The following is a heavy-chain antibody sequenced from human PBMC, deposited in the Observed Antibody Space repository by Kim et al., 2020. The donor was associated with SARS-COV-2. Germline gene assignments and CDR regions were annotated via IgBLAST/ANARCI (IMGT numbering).Heavy chain of an antibody. V-gene: IGHV5-51*01. D-gene: IGHD5-12*01. CDR2: IYPGDSDT. CDR3: ARSGDGYRKRRDFDY. J-gene: IGHJ4*02. Sequence: GESLKISCKGSGYSFTSYWIGWVRQMPGKGLEWMGIIYPGDSDTRYSPSFQGQVTISADKSISTAYLQWSSLKASDTAMYYCARSGDGYRKRRDFDYWGQGTLVTVSS. CDR1: GYSFTSYW.